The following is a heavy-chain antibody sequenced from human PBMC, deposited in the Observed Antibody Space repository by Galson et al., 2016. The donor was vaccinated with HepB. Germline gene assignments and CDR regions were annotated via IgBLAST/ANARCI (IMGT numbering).Heavy chain of an antibody. Sequence: SVKVSCKASADSFNSYIFTWVRQAPGQGLEWMGEFITVFGTTNYAQKFQGRITITADKSTSTVYLDLRSLTSNDTAVYFCARDRGQYSALWGQGTLVTVSS. CDR2: FITVFGTT. V-gene: IGHV1-69*06. J-gene: IGHJ4*02. CDR3: ARDRGQYSAL. CDR1: ADSFNSYI. D-gene: IGHD2/OR15-2a*01.